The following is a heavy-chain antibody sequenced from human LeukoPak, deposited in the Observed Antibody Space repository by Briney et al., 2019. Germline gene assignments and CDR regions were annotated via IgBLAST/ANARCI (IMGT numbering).Heavy chain of an antibody. CDR2: IRYDGSNK. J-gene: IGHJ4*02. D-gene: IGHD7-27*01. V-gene: IGHV3-30*02. CDR1: GFTFGSYG. CDR3: AKDSWGWYRDARGGFDY. Sequence: PGGSLRLSCAASGFTFGSYGMHWVRQAPGKGLEWVAFIRYDGSNKYYADSVKGRFTISRENSKNTLYLQMNSLRAEDTAVYYCAKDSWGWYRDARGGFDYWGQGTLVTVSS.